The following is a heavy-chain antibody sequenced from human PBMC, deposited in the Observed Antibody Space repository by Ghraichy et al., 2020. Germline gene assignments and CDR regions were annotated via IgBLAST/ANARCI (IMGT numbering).Heavy chain of an antibody. CDR3: AAQRVGGWFDPYFDC. Sequence: GGSLRLSCAASGFTFSTYALTWVRQAPGKGLQWVSTIRGSGRTTYYADPVKGRFTISRDNSKNTLYLQMNSLRAEDTAVYYCAAQRVGGWFDPYFDCSGHGTLVTVAS. V-gene: IGHV3-23*01. CDR1: GFTFSTYA. D-gene: IGHD6-19*01. J-gene: IGHJ4*01. CDR2: IRGSGRTT.